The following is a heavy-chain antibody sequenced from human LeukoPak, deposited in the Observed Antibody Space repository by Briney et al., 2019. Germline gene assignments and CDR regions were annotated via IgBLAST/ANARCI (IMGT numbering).Heavy chain of an antibody. CDR1: GGTFSSSA. CDR3: ARDNGGGGYSYGSNFDY. CDR2: IIPIFGTP. D-gene: IGHD5-18*01. Sequence: GASVKVSCKASGGTFSSSAISWVRQAPGQGLEWMGGIIPIFGTPNYARKFQGRVTITADESTSTAYMELSSLRSEDTAVYYCARDNGGGGYSYGSNFDYWGQGTLVTVSS. V-gene: IGHV1-69*13. J-gene: IGHJ4*02.